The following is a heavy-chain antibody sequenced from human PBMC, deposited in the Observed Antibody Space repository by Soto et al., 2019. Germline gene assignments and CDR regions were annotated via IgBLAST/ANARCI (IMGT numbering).Heavy chain of an antibody. CDR2: INAYNGNT. CDR3: ARDQAMAQFDY. J-gene: IGHJ4*02. D-gene: IGHD5-18*01. CDR1: GYTFTSYG. V-gene: IGHV1-18*01. Sequence: ASVKVSCKASGYTFTSYGISWVRQAPGQGLEWMGWINAYNGNTKYAQKLQGRVTMTTDTSTSTAYMELRSLRSDDTAVYYCARDQAMAQFDYWGQGTLVAVSS.